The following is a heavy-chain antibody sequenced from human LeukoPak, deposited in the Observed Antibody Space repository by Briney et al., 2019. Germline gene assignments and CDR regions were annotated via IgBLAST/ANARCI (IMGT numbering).Heavy chain of an antibody. D-gene: IGHD3-3*01. CDR2: IYYCGST. J-gene: IGHJ4*02. CDR1: GGSISSGDYY. V-gene: IGHV4-30-4*08. Sequence: SQTLSLTCTVSGGSISSGDYYWSWIRQPPGKGLEWIGYIYYCGSTYYNPSLKSRVTISVDTSKNQFSLKLSSVTAADTAVYYCASLFLEWLLHDYWGQGTLVTVSS. CDR3: ASLFLEWLLHDY.